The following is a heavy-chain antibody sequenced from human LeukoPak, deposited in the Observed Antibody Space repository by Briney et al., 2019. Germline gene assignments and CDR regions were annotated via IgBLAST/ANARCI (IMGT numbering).Heavy chain of an antibody. CDR2: ILYSGTT. V-gene: IGHV4-59*02. CDR1: GASVTSYY. J-gene: IGHJ5*02. CDR3: ARRIIARGLGQENWFDP. Sequence: SETLSLTCTVSGASVTSYYWNWIRQPPGKGLEWIGYILYSGTTNYNPSLNSRVTMSLDTSKNQFSLELSTVTAADTAVYYCARRIIARGLGQENWFDPWGQGILVTVSS. D-gene: IGHD3-16*01.